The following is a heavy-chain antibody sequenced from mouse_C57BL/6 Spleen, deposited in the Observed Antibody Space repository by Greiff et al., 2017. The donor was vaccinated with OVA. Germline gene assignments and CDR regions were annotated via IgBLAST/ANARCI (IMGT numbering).Heavy chain of an antibody. V-gene: IGHV1-39*01. CDR1: GYSFTDYN. J-gene: IGHJ4*01. CDR3: ARSEDYCGRSYAIDY. D-gene: IGHD1-1*01. CDR2: INPNYGTT. Sequence: VQLKQSGPELVKPGPSVKISCKASGYSFTDYNLNWVKQSNGKSLEWIGVINPNYGTTSSNQKFKGQATLTVDPSSSTAYMQLNSLTSEDSAVYYCARSEDYCGRSYAIDYWGQGTSVTVSA.